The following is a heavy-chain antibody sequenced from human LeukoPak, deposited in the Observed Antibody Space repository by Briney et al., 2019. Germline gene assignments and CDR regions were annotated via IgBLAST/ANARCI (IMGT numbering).Heavy chain of an antibody. CDR3: ARVRWIRNNFAYYFDY. J-gene: IGHJ4*02. D-gene: IGHD3-16*01. CDR1: GFTVSSSY. V-gene: IGHV3-66*01. Sequence: GGSLRLSCAASGFTVSSSYMSWVRQAPGKGLEWVSIISSAGTTYYADSVKGRFTISRDNSKNTVYLQVNSLRDEDTAVYYCARVRWIRNNFAYYFDYWGQGTLVTVSS. CDR2: ISSAGTT.